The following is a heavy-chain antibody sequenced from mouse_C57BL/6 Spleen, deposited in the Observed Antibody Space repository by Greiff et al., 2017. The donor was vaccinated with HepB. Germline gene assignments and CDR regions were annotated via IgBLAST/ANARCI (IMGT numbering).Heavy chain of an antibody. CDR3: TGEDGYYHYAMDY. CDR1: GYTFTSYS. V-gene: IGHV1-4*01. D-gene: IGHD2-3*01. CDR2: INPSSGYT. Sequence: QVQLQQPGAELARPGASVKMSCKASGYTFTSYSMHWVKQRPGQGLEWIGYINPSSGYTKYNQKFKDKATLTVDKSSSTAYMQLSSLTSEDSAVYYCTGEDGYYHYAMDYWGQGTSLTVSS. J-gene: IGHJ4*01.